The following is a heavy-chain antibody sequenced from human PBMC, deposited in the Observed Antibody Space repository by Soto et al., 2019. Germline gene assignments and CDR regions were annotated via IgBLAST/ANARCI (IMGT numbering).Heavy chain of an antibody. V-gene: IGHV3-30*18. D-gene: IGHD2-8*01. CDR1: GFAFNKFG. CDR3: AKGGEVGCVLGDN. J-gene: IGHJ4*02. CDR2: ISYDGSYQ. Sequence: QVQLVESGGGVVQPGTSLRLSCEASGFAFNKFGMHWVRQAPGKGLEWVAFISYDGSYQYYADSVQGRLTITRDNSMNTLNMQLNRLRREDTAVYYCAKGGEVGCVLGDNWGQVTLVTVSS.